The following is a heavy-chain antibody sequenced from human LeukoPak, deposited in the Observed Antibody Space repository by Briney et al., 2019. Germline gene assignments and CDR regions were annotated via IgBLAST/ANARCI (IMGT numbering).Heavy chain of an antibody. J-gene: IGHJ6*02. V-gene: IGHV4-59*08. CDR3: AKYKHDYRDHVTDFFFRIDV. CDR2: IYYSGST. D-gene: IGHD4-17*01. CDR1: GGSISSYY. Sequence: SETLSLTCTVSGGSISSYYWSWIRQPPGKGLEWIGYIYYSGSTNYNPSLKSRVTISVDTSKNQFSLKLSSVTAADTAVYYCAKYKHDYRDHVTDFFFRIDVWGQGTTVTVSS.